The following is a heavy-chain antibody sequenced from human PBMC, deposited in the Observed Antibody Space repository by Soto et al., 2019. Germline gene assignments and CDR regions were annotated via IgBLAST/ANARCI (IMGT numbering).Heavy chain of an antibody. V-gene: IGHV3-7*03. J-gene: IGHJ4*02. Sequence: EVQLVQSGGGWVQPGGSLRLSCVGSGFTFTDFYINWVRQAPGKGLEWVANIRPDGSETNYVESVKGRLTTSRDNAKNSLFLQMNSLRADDTAVYYCAGWGVQDYQYWGQGILVTVSS. D-gene: IGHD1-1*01. CDR1: GFTFTDFY. CDR3: AGWGVQDYQY. CDR2: IRPDGSET.